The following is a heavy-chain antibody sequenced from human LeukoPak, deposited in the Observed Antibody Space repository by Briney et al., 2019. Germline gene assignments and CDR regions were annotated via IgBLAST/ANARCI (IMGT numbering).Heavy chain of an antibody. CDR2: INPNSGGT. D-gene: IGHD6-19*01. CDR3: AREGSIAVAFDY. CDR1: GYTFTGYY. V-gene: IGHV1-2*02. Sequence: ASVKVSCKASGYTFTGYYMHWVRQAPGQGLEWVGWINPNSGGTNYAQKFQGRVTMTRDTSISTAYMELSRLRSDDTAVYYCAREGSIAVAFDYWGQGTLVTVSS. J-gene: IGHJ4*02.